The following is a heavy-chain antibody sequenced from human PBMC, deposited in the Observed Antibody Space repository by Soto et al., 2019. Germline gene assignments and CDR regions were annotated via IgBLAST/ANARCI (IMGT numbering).Heavy chain of an antibody. CDR3: AKRYSQNRDAFDI. V-gene: IGHV3-33*06. Sequence: GGSLRLSCAASGFTFSSYGMHWVRQAPGKGLEWVAVIWYDGSNKYYADSVKGRFTISRDNSRNTLYLQMNSLRAEDTGVYYCAKRYSQNRDAFDIWGQGTLVTVSS. CDR2: IWYDGSNK. D-gene: IGHD1-1*01. J-gene: IGHJ3*02. CDR1: GFTFSSYG.